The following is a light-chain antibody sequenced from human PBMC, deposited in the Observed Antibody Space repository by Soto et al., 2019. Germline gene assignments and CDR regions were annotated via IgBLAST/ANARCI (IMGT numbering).Light chain of an antibody. J-gene: IGKJ5*01. V-gene: IGKV1-9*01. CDR3: QQLNSYPIT. CDR1: QGISSY. Sequence: IQLTQSPSSLSASVGDRVTITCRASQGISSYLAWYQQKPGKAPKLLIYAASTLQSGVPSRFSGSGSGTDFTLTIPSLQPEDFATYYCQQLNSYPITVGQGTRLESK. CDR2: AAS.